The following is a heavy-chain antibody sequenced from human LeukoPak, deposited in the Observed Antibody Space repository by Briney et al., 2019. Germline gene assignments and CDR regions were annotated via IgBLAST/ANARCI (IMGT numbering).Heavy chain of an antibody. Sequence: ASVKVSCKASGYTFTSYDINWVRQATGQGLEWMGWMNPNSGNTGYAQKFQGRITMTRNTSISTAYMELSSLRSEDTAVYYCARRDDSSGYYYGGYDYWGQGTLVTVSS. V-gene: IGHV1-8*01. CDR1: GYTFTSYD. CDR2: MNPNSGNT. CDR3: ARRDDSSGYYYGGYDY. D-gene: IGHD3-22*01. J-gene: IGHJ4*02.